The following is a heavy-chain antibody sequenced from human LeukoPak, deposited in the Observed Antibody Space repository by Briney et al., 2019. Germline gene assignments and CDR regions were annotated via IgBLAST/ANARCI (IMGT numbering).Heavy chain of an antibody. CDR3: AREVRAFDI. Sequence: PSETLSLTCAVSGDSVSSNNWWSWVRQPPGKGLEWIGEIYHTGSTNYNPSLKSRVTISVDTSKNQFSLKLSSVTAADTAVYYCAREVRAFDIWGQGTMVTVSS. CDR1: GDSVSSNNW. J-gene: IGHJ3*02. V-gene: IGHV4-4*02. CDR2: IYHTGST. D-gene: IGHD3-10*01.